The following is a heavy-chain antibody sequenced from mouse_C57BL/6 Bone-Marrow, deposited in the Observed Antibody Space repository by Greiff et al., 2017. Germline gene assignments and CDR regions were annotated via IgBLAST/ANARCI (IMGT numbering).Heavy chain of an antibody. CDR3: ARWGYSSNYWFAY. Sequence: EVMLVESGGGLVKPGGSLKLSCAASGFTFSSYAMSWVRQTPEKRLEWVATISDGGSYTYYPDNVKGRFTISRNNAQNNRYLQIGQLKSEDTAMYYCARWGYSSNYWFAYWGQGTLVTVSA. V-gene: IGHV5-4*03. CDR2: ISDGGSYT. CDR1: GFTFSSYA. J-gene: IGHJ3*01. D-gene: IGHD1-1*01.